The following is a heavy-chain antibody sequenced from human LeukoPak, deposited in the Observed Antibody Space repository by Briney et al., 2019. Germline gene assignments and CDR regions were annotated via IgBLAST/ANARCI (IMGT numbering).Heavy chain of an antibody. V-gene: IGHV1-46*01. CDR1: GYTFTSYY. CDR3: ARNRPPQVGATLDFDY. D-gene: IGHD1-26*01. J-gene: IGHJ4*02. CDR2: INPSGGST. Sequence: GASVKVSCKASGYTFTSYYMHWVRQAPGQGLEWMGIINPSGGSTSYAQKFQGRVTMTRDTSTSTVYMELSSLRSEDTAVYYCARNRPPQVGATLDFDYWGQGTLVTVSS.